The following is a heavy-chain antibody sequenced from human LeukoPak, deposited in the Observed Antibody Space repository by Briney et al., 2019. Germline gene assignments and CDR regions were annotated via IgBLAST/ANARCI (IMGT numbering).Heavy chain of an antibody. CDR1: GFTFSSYA. Sequence: GGSLRLSCAASGFTFSSYAMSWVRQAPGKGLEWVSAISVTGGTTYYADSVKGRFTISRDNSKNTLYLQMNSLRAEDTAVYFCAKTPLPRISLPYVMGVWGQGTTVTVSS. V-gene: IGHV3-23*01. CDR2: ISVTGGTT. D-gene: IGHD2-15*01. CDR3: AKTPLPRISLPYVMGV. J-gene: IGHJ6*02.